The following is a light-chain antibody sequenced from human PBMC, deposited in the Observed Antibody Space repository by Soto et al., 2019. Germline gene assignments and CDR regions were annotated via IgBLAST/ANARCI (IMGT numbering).Light chain of an antibody. CDR1: QSASSSY. CDR3: QQYGSSRIT. V-gene: IGKV3-20*01. CDR2: GAS. J-gene: IGKJ5*01. Sequence: EIVLTQSPGTLSLSPGERATLSCRASQSASSSYLAWYQQKPGQAPRLLIYGASSRATGIPDRFSGSGSGTDFTLTISRLEPEDFAVYYCQQYGSSRITFGQGTRLEIK.